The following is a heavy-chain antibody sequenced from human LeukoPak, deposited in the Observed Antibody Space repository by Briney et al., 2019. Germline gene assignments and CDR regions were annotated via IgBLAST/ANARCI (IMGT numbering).Heavy chain of an antibody. J-gene: IGHJ4*02. CDR3: AKGLAFDS. V-gene: IGHV3-23*01. Sequence: GGSLRLSCAASGFNFDNFDMSWGRRTAGKGLEWVSSISGTSGGTYYADSVKGRFTISRDNPKNTLYLQMNSLGAEDTALYYCAKGLAFDSWGQGTPVTVSS. CDR1: GFNFDNFD. CDR2: ISGTSGGT. D-gene: IGHD2-21*01.